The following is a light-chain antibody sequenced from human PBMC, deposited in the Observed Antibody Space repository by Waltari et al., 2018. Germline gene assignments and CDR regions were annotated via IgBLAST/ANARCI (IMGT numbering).Light chain of an antibody. CDR1: QRISTW. CDR3: QQYYTYPRP. V-gene: IGKV1-5*03. CDR2: QAS. Sequence: IQMTQSPSTLSASVGDRVTITCRASQRISTWLAWYQQRPGKAPKHLIYQASTLESEVPARFSGTGSGTEFTLTISSLQPDEFATYYCQQYYTYPRPFGGGTKVEIK. J-gene: IGKJ4*01.